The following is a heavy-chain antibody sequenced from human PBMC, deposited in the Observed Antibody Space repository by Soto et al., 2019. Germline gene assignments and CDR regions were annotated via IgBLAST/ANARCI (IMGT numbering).Heavy chain of an antibody. Sequence: EVPLVESGGGLVQPGGSLRLSCVDSGFTFSSYWMSWVRQAPVKGLEWVGNIKQDGSEENYVDSVKGRFTISRDNAKNSMYLQMNSLRAEDTAVYYGARIASSGRGWDVWGQGTTVVVSS. D-gene: IGHD3-10*01. CDR2: IKQDGSEE. V-gene: IGHV3-7*01. CDR3: ARIASSGRGWDV. J-gene: IGHJ6*02. CDR1: GFTFSSYW.